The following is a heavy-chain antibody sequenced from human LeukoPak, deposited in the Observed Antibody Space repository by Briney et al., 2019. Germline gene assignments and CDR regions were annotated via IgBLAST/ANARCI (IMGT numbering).Heavy chain of an antibody. Sequence: GGSLRLSCAASGFTFSNYAVHWVRQAPGKGLEWGAVVSYDGNNRNYGDSVRGRFTISRDNSNNTLYLQMNSLRADDTAVYYCARAPNTIRGLVVFDYWGQGTLVTVSS. D-gene: IGHD3-10*01. V-gene: IGHV3-30*04. J-gene: IGHJ4*02. CDR3: ARAPNTIRGLVVFDY. CDR2: VSYDGNNR. CDR1: GFTFSNYA.